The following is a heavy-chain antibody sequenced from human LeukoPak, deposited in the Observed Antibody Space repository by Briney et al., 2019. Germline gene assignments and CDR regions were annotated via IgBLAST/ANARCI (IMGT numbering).Heavy chain of an antibody. J-gene: IGHJ1*01. D-gene: IGHD1-26*01. Sequence: GGSLRLSCAAPGFTFNSYSMYWVRQAPGKGLEWVSSISSSSRHMFYADSVKGRFSISRDNANNALYLQMNSLRAEDTAVYYCVRDSGSSYGYYFLHWGQGTLVTVSS. CDR3: VRDSGSSYGYYFLH. CDR2: ISSSSRHM. V-gene: IGHV3-21*01. CDR1: GFTFNSYS.